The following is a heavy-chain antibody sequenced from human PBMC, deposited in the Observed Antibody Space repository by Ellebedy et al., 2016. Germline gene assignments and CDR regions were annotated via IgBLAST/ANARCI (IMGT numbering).Heavy chain of an antibody. CDR1: GDSISRRGFY. Sequence: GSLRLXXTVSGDSISRRGFYWGWIRQPPGKGLEWIANIDYSGTAYYNPSLRSRVTIGGDTSKNQFSLQLSSVSAADTAVYYCVRDRGGACQDYWGQGTLVTASS. CDR2: IDYSGTA. CDR3: VRDRGGACQDY. V-gene: IGHV4-39*02. D-gene: IGHD3-16*01. J-gene: IGHJ4*02.